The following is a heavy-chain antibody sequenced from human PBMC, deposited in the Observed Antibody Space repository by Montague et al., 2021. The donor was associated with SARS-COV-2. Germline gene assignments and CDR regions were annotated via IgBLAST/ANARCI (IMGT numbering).Heavy chain of an antibody. CDR1: GFSVSTSGLC. J-gene: IGHJ2*01. CDR2: IDWDDDT. D-gene: IGHD6-19*01. V-gene: IGHV2-70*01. Sequence: PALVKPTQTLTLTCTFSGFSVSTSGLCVGWIRQPPGKALEWLALIDWDDDTYYSTSLKTRLAISKDTSKNQVVLTMTDMDPVDTGTYYCARIPEYSSGGGPDWYFDLWGRGTPVTVSS. CDR3: ARIPEYSSGGGPDWYFDL.